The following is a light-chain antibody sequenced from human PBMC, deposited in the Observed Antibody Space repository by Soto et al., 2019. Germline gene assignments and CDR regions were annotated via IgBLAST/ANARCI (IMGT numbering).Light chain of an antibody. V-gene: IGKV3-20*01. CDR2: DAS. CDR3: QQFGSSPRT. J-gene: IGKJ1*01. Sequence: EVLLTQSPGTLSLSPGERATLSCRASQSVSSNFLAWYQQKPGQAPRLLIYDASNRATGIPDRFSGSGSGTDFPLTISRLEPEDFEVYYCQQFGSSPRTFGQGTTVDIK. CDR1: QSVSSNF.